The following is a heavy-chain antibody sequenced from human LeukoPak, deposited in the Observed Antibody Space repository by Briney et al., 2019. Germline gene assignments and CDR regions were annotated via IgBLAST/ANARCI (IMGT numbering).Heavy chain of an antibody. V-gene: IGHV3-49*04. CDR3: TRSYDYVWGSYFDY. D-gene: IGHD3-16*01. Sequence: GGSLRLSCTASGFTFGDYAMSWVRPAPGKGLEWVGFIRSKAYGGTTEYAASVKGRFTISRDDSKSIAYLQMNSLKTEDTAVYYCTRSYDYVWGSYFDYWGQGTLVTVSS. CDR1: GFTFGDYA. J-gene: IGHJ4*02. CDR2: IRSKAYGGTT.